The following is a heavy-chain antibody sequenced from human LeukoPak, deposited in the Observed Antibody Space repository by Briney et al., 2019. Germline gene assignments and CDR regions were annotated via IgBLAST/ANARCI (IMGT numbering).Heavy chain of an antibody. CDR3: ARVQAERTRVRGVIINDYYYGMDV. CDR1: GYTFTNYW. V-gene: IGHV5-51*01. D-gene: IGHD3-10*01. Sequence: GESLKISCKASGYTFTNYWIGWVRQMPGKGLEWVGIIYPGDSDTRYSPTFQGQVTISADNSISTAYLQWSSLKASDTAMYYCARVQAERTRVRGVIINDYYYGMDVWGQGTTVTVSS. J-gene: IGHJ6*02. CDR2: IYPGDSDT.